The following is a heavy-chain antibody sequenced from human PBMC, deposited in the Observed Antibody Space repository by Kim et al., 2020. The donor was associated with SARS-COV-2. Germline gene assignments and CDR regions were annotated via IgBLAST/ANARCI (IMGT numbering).Heavy chain of an antibody. CDR2: IWYDGSNK. CDR3: AKDAGTYSSSWYPLDY. Sequence: GGSLRLSCAASGFTFSSYGMHWVRQAPGKGLEWVAVIWYDGSNKYYADSVKGRFTISRDNSKNTLYLQMNSLRAEDTAVYYCAKDAGTYSSSWYPLDYWGQGTLVTVSS. D-gene: IGHD6-13*01. J-gene: IGHJ4*02. V-gene: IGHV3-33*06. CDR1: GFTFSSYG.